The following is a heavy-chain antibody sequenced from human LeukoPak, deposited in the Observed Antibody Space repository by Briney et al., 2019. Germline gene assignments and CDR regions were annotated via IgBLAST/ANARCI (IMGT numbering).Heavy chain of an antibody. CDR1: GFTFSSYS. V-gene: IGHV3-21*01. J-gene: IGHJ4*02. CDR3: ARDVRTSIAARRGSD. CDR2: ISSSSSYI. Sequence: GGSLRLSCAASGFTFSSYSMNWVRQAPGKGLEWVSSISSSSSYIYYADSVKGRFTISRDNAKNSLYLQMNSLRAEDTAVYYCARDVRTSIAARRGSDWGQGTLVTVSS. D-gene: IGHD6-6*01.